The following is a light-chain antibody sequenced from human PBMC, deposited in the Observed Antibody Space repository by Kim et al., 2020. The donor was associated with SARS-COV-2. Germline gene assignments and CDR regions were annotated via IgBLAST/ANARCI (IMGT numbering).Light chain of an antibody. J-gene: IGKJ1*01. V-gene: IGKV3-15*01. CDR3: QQYNAWRS. Sequence: EIVMTQSPATLSVSPGERATLSCRASQSIRSNLAWHQQKPGQAPRLLIYGASTRATGIPARFSGSGSGTEFTLTISSLQSEDFAVYYCQQYNAWRSFGQGTKVEIK. CDR2: GAS. CDR1: QSIRSN.